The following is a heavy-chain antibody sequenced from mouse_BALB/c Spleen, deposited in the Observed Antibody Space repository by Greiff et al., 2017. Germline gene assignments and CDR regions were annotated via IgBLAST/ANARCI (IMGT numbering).Heavy chain of an antibody. CDR1: GYSFTSYW. V-gene: IGHV1-5*01. CDR3: TRDYDSSYNYAMDY. D-gene: IGHD1-1*01. CDR2: IYPGNSDT. J-gene: IGHJ4*01. Sequence: EVQLQQSGTVLARPGASVKMSCKASGYSFTSYWMHWVKQRPGQGLEWIGAIYPGNSDTSYNQKFKGKAKLTAVTSASTAYMELSSLTNEDSAVYYCTRDYDSSYNYAMDYWGQGTSVTVSS.